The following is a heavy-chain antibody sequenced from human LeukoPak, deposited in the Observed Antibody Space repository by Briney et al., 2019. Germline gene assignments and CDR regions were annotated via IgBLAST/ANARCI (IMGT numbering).Heavy chain of an antibody. CDR2: ISVYNGHT. CDR3: AREREYYGSGSPGGI. Sequence: ASVNVSCKASGYTFTSYGISWVRQAPGQGLEWMGWISVYNGHTNYAQKFQGRVTMTTDTSTSIVYMELGSLRSDDTAVYYCAREREYYGSGSPGGIWGQGTMVTVSS. J-gene: IGHJ3*02. V-gene: IGHV1-18*01. D-gene: IGHD3-10*01. CDR1: GYTFTSYG.